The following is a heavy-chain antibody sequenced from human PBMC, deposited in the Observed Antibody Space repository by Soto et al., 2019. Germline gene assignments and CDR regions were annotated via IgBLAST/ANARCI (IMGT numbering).Heavy chain of an antibody. J-gene: IGHJ4*02. CDR3: ARAPRHWGFDF. V-gene: IGHV1-8*01. D-gene: IGHD7-27*01. CDR1: GYTVTSYD. CDR2: MNPVSGDT. Sequence: QVQLVQSGAEVKKPGASVKVSCKASGYTVTSYDFNWVRQATGQGPEWLGWMNPVSGDTGYSQKFQGRVTMTSDTSISTAYMELSSLRSEDTAVYYCARAPRHWGFDFWGQGTQVTVSS.